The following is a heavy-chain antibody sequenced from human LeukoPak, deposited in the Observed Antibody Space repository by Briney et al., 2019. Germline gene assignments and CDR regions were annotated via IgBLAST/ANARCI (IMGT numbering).Heavy chain of an antibody. CDR3: AKAGGYSSRGIDY. Sequence: GGSLRLSCAASGFTFSSYAMSWVRQAPGKGLEWVSGISGNGGSTYYADPAKGRFTISRDNSKNTLYLQINSLRAEDTAVYYCAKAGGYSSRGIDYWGQGTLVTVSS. J-gene: IGHJ4*02. V-gene: IGHV3-23*01. D-gene: IGHD5-12*01. CDR1: GFTFSSYA. CDR2: ISGNGGST.